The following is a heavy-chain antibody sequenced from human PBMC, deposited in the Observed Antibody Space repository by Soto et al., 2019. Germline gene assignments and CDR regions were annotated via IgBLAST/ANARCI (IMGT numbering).Heavy chain of an antibody. CDR1: GGSISSYY. V-gene: IGHV4-59*08. Sequence: LSLTXTVSGGSISSYYWSWFRQPPGKGLEWIGYIYYSGSTNYNPSLKSRVTISVDTSKNQFSLKLSSVTAADTAVYYCASLSLWSLTNFDYWGQGTLVTVS. CDR3: ASLSLWSLTNFDY. CDR2: IYYSGST. D-gene: IGHD3-16*01. J-gene: IGHJ4*02.